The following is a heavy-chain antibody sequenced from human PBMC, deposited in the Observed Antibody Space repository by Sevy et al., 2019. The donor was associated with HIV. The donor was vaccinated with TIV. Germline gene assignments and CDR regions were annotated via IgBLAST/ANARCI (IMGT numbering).Heavy chain of an antibody. V-gene: IGHV3-53*01. Sequence: GGSLRLSCAASGFTVSSNYMSWVRQAPGKGLEWVSVIYSGGSTYYADSVKGRFTISRDNSKNTLYLQMNSLRAEDTAVYYCARDPPMITFGGVIVHYGMDIWGQGTTVTVSS. CDR2: IYSGGST. CDR1: GFTVSSNY. J-gene: IGHJ6*02. CDR3: ARDPPMITFGGVIVHYGMDI. D-gene: IGHD3-16*02.